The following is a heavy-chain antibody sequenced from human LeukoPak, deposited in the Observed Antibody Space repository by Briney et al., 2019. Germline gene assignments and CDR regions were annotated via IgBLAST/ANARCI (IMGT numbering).Heavy chain of an antibody. CDR3: ARDQSAVATIGGIDY. CDR2: INHSGST. Sequence: SETLSLTCAVYGGSFSGYYWSWIRQPPGKGLEWIGEINHSGSTNYNPSLKSRVTISVDTSKNQFSLKLSSVTAADTAVYYCARDQSAVATIGGIDYWGQGTLVTVSS. CDR1: GGSFSGYY. D-gene: IGHD5-24*01. J-gene: IGHJ4*02. V-gene: IGHV4-34*01.